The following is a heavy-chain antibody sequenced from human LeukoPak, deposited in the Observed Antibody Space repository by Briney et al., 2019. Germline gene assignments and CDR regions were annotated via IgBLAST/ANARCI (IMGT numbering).Heavy chain of an antibody. Sequence: GGSLRLSCAASGFTFSSYGIHWVRQAPGKGLEWVAVISYDGSNKYYVDSANGRFTISRDNSKNTLYLQMNSLRAEDTAEYYCAKELVAVAGHQGWYFDLWGRGTLVTVSS. CDR2: ISYDGSNK. D-gene: IGHD6-19*01. CDR3: AKELVAVAGHQGWYFDL. J-gene: IGHJ2*01. V-gene: IGHV3-30*18. CDR1: GFTFSSYG.